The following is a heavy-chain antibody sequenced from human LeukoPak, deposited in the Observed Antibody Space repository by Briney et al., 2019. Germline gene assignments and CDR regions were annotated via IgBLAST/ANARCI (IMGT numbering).Heavy chain of an antibody. CDR2: IYTSGST. Sequence: NTSQTLSLTCTVSGGSISSGSYYWSWIRQPAGKGLEWIGRIYTSGSTNYNPSLKSRVTISVDTSKNQFSLKLSSVTAADTAVYYCAREADYSNYRYWFDPWGQGTLVTVSS. D-gene: IGHD4-11*01. J-gene: IGHJ5*02. CDR3: AREADYSNYRYWFDP. CDR1: GGSISSGSYY. V-gene: IGHV4-61*02.